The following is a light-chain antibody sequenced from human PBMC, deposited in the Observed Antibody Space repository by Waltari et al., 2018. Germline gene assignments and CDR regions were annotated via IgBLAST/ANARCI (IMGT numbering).Light chain of an antibody. CDR1: SRDVGGYNY. Sequence: QSALTQPRSVSGSPRQSVSISCTGTSRDVGGYNYVSWYRQHPGKAPTMIIFDVNKRPSGVPDRFSVSKSGNTASLTISGLQAEDEADYYCCSYAGTSSLTFGGGTQLTVL. CDR3: CSYAGTSSLT. V-gene: IGLV2-11*01. J-gene: IGLJ2*01. CDR2: DVN.